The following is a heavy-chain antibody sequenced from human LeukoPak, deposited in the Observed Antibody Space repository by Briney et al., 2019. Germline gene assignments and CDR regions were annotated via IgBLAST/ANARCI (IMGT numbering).Heavy chain of an antibody. CDR2: INHRGDT. CDR1: GGSFSTYY. CDR3: ARGPTISETGYFDY. V-gene: IGHV4-34*01. J-gene: IGHJ4*03. D-gene: IGHD1-1*01. Sequence: PSETLSLTCAVYGGSFSTYYWSWIRQPPGKGLDWIAEINHRGDTNYNPSVKSRVTISVDTSKNQFSLKVSSLTAADTAVYYCARGPTISETGYFDYWGQGTLVTVSS.